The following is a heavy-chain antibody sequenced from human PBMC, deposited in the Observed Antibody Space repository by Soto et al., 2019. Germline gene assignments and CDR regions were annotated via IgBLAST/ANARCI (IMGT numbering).Heavy chain of an antibody. J-gene: IGHJ6*02. CDR1: GYDLTHYC. CDR2: IDPSDSYT. Sequence: GQSLNLSGTGYGYDLTHYCINWVRPLPGKGLEWMGRIDPSDSYTNYSPSFQGHVTISADKSISTAYLQWSSLKASDTAMYYCARHSIAAAGYYYYGMDVWGQGTTVTVS. CDR3: ARHSIAAAGYYYYGMDV. D-gene: IGHD6-13*01. V-gene: IGHV5-10-1*01.